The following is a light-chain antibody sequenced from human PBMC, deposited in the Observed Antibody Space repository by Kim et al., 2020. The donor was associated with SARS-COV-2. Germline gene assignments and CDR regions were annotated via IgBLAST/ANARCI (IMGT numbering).Light chain of an antibody. J-gene: IGKJ1*01. CDR2: KAS. CDR1: QSISIS. CDR3: QHYDSYSAT. V-gene: IGKV1-5*03. Sequence: DIQMTQSPSTLSASVGDRVTITCRASQSISISLAWYQQKPGRAHNLLIYKASTLESGVPSRFSGGGSGTNFTLTIGSLQPDDFATYYCQHYDSYSATFGQGTKVEIK.